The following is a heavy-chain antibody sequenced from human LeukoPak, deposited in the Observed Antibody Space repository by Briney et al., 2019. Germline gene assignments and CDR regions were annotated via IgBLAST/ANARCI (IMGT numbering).Heavy chain of an antibody. J-gene: IGHJ5*02. Sequence: SVKVSCKASGYTFTGYYMHWVRQAPGQGLEWMGGIIPIFGTANYAQKFQGRVTITADKSTSTAYMELSSLRSEDTAVYYCARLYYYGSGRENYVINPDWFDPWGQGTLVTVSS. CDR2: IIPIFGTA. D-gene: IGHD3-10*01. CDR3: ARLYYYGSGRENYVINPDWFDP. V-gene: IGHV1-69*06. CDR1: GYTFTGYY.